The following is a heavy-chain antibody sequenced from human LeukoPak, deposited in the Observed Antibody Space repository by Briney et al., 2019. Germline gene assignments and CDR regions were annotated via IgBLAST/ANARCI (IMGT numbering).Heavy chain of an antibody. J-gene: IGHJ3*02. CDR2: ISSSGVTI. Sequence: GGSLRLSCAASGFTLSSYEMNWVRQAPGKGLEWVSYISSSGVTIYYADSVKGRFTVSRDNAKNSLYLQMHSLRAEDTAVYYCARTSITMIVVGSGDAFDIWGQGTMVTVSS. CDR1: GFTLSSYE. D-gene: IGHD3-22*01. V-gene: IGHV3-48*03. CDR3: ARTSITMIVVGSGDAFDI.